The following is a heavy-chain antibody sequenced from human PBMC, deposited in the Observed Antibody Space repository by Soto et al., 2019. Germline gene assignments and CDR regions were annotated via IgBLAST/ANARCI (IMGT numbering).Heavy chain of an antibody. CDR2: ISRSGSAI. V-gene: IGHV3-48*03. CDR1: ELTFSNSE. CDR3: ASVTLRFSYGIDL. D-gene: IGHD3-3*01. Sequence: GGSLRLSCAASELTFSNSEMHWVRQAPGKGLEWLSYISRSGSAIYYADSVKGRFTISRDNAKNLLYLQMNSLRAEDTAVYFCASVTLRFSYGIDLWGQGTTVTVSS. J-gene: IGHJ6*02.